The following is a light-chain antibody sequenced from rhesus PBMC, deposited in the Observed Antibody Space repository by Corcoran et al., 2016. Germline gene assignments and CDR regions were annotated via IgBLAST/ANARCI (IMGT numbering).Light chain of an antibody. J-gene: IGLJ1*01. CDR3: ASYGGSDTYI. CDR1: SSDIGTYNY. Sequence: QAALTQARSVSGSPGQSVTISCTGASSDIGTYNYVSWYQQHPGTAPKLIIYEVRQRPSGVSDRFSASKSANTASLTISGLQAVDEADYYCASYGGSDTYIFGVGTRLTVL. V-gene: IGLV2-32*02. CDR2: EVR.